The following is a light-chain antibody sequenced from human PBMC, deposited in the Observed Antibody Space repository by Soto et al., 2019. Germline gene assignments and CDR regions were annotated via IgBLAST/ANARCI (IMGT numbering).Light chain of an antibody. Sequence: ELVLTQSPGTLSLSPGERATLSCRASQSVSSSYLAWYQQKPGQAPRHLIYDASSRATGIPDRFSGSGSGTDFTLTISRLEPEDFAVYYCQQYGSSPWYTFGQGTKLEIK. CDR2: DAS. J-gene: IGKJ2*01. V-gene: IGKV3-20*01. CDR3: QQYGSSPWYT. CDR1: QSVSSSY.